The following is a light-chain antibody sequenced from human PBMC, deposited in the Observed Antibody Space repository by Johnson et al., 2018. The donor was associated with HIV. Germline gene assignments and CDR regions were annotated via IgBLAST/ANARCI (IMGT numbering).Light chain of an antibody. CDR3: GTWDSSLTTSYV. J-gene: IGLJ1*01. CDR1: SSNIADNY. CDR2: DNN. V-gene: IGLV1-51*01. Sequence: QSVLTQPPSVSAAPGQQVTISCSGSSSNIADNYVSWYQQLPGTAPKLLIYDNNKRPSGIPDRFSGSKSGTSATLGITGLQTGDEADYYCGTWDSSLTTSYVFGTGTKVIVV.